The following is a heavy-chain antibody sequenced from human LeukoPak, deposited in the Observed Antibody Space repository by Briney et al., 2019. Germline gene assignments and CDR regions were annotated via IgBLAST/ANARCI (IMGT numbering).Heavy chain of an antibody. CDR3: ARDFFAFGGVIALLDY. V-gene: IGHV3-21*01. J-gene: IGHJ4*02. Sequence: PGGSLRLSCAASGFTFSSYAMHWVRQAPGKGLEWVSSISSSSSYIYYADSVKGRFTISRDNAKNSLYLQMNSLRAEDTAVYYCARDFFAFGGVIALLDYWGQGTLVTVSS. D-gene: IGHD3-16*02. CDR2: ISSSSSYI. CDR1: GFTFSSYA.